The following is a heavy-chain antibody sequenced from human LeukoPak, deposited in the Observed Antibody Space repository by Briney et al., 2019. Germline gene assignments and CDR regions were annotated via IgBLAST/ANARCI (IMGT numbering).Heavy chain of an antibody. CDR3: ARGHSIEPYYYYYYMDV. J-gene: IGHJ6*03. D-gene: IGHD4-11*01. V-gene: IGHV4-4*07. CDR1: GGSISSYY. Sequence: PAETLSLTCTVSGGSISSYYWSWIRQPAGKGLEWIGRIYTSGSTNYNPSLKSRVTMSVDTSKNQFSLKLSSVTAADTAVYYCARGHSIEPYYYYYYMDVWGKGTTVTVSS. CDR2: IYTSGST.